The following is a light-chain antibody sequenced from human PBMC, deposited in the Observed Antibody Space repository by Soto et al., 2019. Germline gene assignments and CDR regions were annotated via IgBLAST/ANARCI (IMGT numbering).Light chain of an antibody. CDR1: QSVSSSY. CDR3: QQYGSSPIT. CDR2: GSS. Sequence: EIVLTQSPGTLSLSPGERATLSCRASQSVSSSYLAWYQQKPGQAPRLLTYGSSSSATGIPDRFSGSGSGTDLTLTTSRLEPEEFAVYYYQQYGSSPITFGQRTQLQSK. V-gene: IGKV3-20*01. J-gene: IGKJ5*01.